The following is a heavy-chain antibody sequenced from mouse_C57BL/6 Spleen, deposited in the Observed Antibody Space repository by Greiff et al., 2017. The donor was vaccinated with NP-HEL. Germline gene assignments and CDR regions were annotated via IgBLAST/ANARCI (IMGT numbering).Heavy chain of an antibody. CDR3: ARGGREVEADG. J-gene: IGHJ2*01. Sequence: EVLLVESGGGLVKPGASLKLSCAASGFTFSDYGMHWVRQAPEKGLEWVGYISRGSSTIYYADTFKGRFTISRDNANNTLFLQMSSLRSEDTAMYYCARGGREVEADGWGKGTTLTVSS. D-gene: IGHD1-1*01. CDR2: ISRGSSTI. CDR1: GFTFSDYG. V-gene: IGHV5-17*01.